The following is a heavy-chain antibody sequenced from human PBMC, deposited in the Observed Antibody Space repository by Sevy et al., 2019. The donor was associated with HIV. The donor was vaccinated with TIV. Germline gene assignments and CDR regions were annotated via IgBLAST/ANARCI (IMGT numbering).Heavy chain of an antibody. D-gene: IGHD2-21*02. CDR3: ARAAYCGGDCYLYYFDY. CDR1: GFTFSSYW. J-gene: IGHJ4*02. CDR2: INRDGSTK. V-gene: IGHV3-7*01. Sequence: GGSLRLSCAASGFTFSSYWMTWVRQAPGKGLEWAANINRDGSTKNYVDSVKGRFTISRDNSKNTLYLQMNSLRAEDTAVYYCARAAYCGGDCYLYYFDYWGQGTLVTVSS.